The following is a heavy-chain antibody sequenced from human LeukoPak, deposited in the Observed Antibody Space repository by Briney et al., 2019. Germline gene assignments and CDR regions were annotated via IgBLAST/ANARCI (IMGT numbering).Heavy chain of an antibody. D-gene: IGHD1-7*01. J-gene: IGHJ4*02. CDR3: TRSPSLVGNYRGFDY. CDR1: GFTFSFAA. V-gene: IGHV3-21*01. CDR2: ISSSSSYI. Sequence: GGSLRLSCAASGFTFSFAAMNWVRQAPGKGLEWVSSISSSSSYIYYADSVKGRFTISRDNAKNSLYLQMNSLRAEDTAVYYFTRSPSLVGNYRGFDYWGQGALVTVSS.